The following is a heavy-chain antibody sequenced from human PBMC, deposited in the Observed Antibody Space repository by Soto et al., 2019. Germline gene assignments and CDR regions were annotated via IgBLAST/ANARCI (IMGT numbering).Heavy chain of an antibody. J-gene: IGHJ6*02. Sequence: GESLKISWKGSGYSFTSYWISWVRQMPGKGLEWMGRIDPSDSYTNYSPSFQGHVTISADKSISTAYLQWSSLKASDTAMYYCARGAAYSRSYYYGMDVWGQGTTVTVSS. CDR1: GYSFTSYW. CDR2: IDPSDSYT. V-gene: IGHV5-10-1*01. D-gene: IGHD6-13*01. CDR3: ARGAAYSRSYYYGMDV.